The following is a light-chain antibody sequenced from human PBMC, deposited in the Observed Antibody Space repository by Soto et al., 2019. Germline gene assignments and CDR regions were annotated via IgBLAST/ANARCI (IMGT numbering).Light chain of an antibody. J-gene: IGKJ1*01. CDR1: QSVSSTS. CDR2: GVS. V-gene: IGKV3-20*01. CDR3: QQYDSSVWT. Sequence: EIVLTQSPGTLSLSPEERATLSCRASQSVSSTSLAWYQQKPGQAPRLLMYGVSSRATGIPDRFSGSGSGTDFTLTINRLEPEDFAVYFCQQYDSSVWTFGQGTRWIS.